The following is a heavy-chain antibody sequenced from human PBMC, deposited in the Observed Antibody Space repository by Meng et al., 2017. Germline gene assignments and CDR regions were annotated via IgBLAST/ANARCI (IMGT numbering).Heavy chain of an antibody. V-gene: IGHV4-4*03. Sequence: QGELQESGPGLWNPPGTLSLTCAVSGGSISSSNWWRWVRQPPGKGLEWIGEIYHSGSTNYNPSLKSRVTISVDKSKNQFSLKLSSVTAADTAVYYCARWSIYCSGGSCYSFDYWGQGTLVTVSS. J-gene: IGHJ4*02. CDR1: GGSISSSNW. CDR2: IYHSGST. CDR3: ARWSIYCSGGSCYSFDY. D-gene: IGHD2-15*01.